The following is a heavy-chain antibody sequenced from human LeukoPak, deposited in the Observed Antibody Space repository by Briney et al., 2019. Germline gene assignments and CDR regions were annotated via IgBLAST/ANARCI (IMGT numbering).Heavy chain of an antibody. CDR2: IYYSGST. CDR1: GGSISSSSYY. CDR3: ARRGMVRGVT. J-gene: IGHJ4*02. D-gene: IGHD3-10*01. Sequence: PSETLSLTCTVSGGSISSSSYYWGWIRQPPRKGLEWIGSIYYSGSTYYNPSLKSRFTISVDTSKNQFSLKLSSVTAADTAVYYCARRGMVRGVTWGQGTLVTVSS. V-gene: IGHV4-39*01.